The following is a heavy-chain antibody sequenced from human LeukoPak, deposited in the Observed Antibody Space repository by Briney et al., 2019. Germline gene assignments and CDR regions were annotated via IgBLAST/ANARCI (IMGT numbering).Heavy chain of an antibody. J-gene: IGHJ4*02. CDR1: GDSMTRGGYY. D-gene: IGHD4-11*01. V-gene: IGHV4-31*03. Sequence: SETLSLTCTVSGDSMTRGGYYWSWVRQHPGKGLEWVGFIYHSGTTFYNPSLESRATISVDTSQNQFSLKLTSVTAADTAVYYCARAVDYRNYFDYWGQGALVTVSS. CDR3: ARAVDYRNYFDY. CDR2: IYHSGTT.